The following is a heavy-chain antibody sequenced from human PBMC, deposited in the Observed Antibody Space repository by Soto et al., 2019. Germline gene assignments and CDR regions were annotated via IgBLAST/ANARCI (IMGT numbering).Heavy chain of an antibody. J-gene: IGHJ6*02. D-gene: IGHD3-3*01. CDR1: GFTFTSSA. CDR2: IVVGSGNT. CDR3: AADNYDFWSGSYYYYYGMDV. Sequence: SVKVSCKASGFTFTSSAVHWVRQARGQRLELIGWIVVGSGNTNYAQKFQERVTITRDMSTSTAYMELSSLRSEDTAVYYCAADNYDFWSGSYYYYYGMDVWGQGTTVTVYS. V-gene: IGHV1-58*01.